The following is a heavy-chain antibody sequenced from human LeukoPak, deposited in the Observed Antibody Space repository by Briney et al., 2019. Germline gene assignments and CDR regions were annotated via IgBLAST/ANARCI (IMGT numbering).Heavy chain of an antibody. D-gene: IGHD3-3*01. V-gene: IGHV3-30*02. CDR1: GFTFSSYG. CDR3: AKDLGDFWSGPPLYYFDY. J-gene: IGHJ4*02. CDR2: IRYDGSNK. Sequence: GGSLRLSCAASGFTFSSYGMHWVRQAPCKGLEWVAFIRYDGSNKYYADSVKGRFTISRDNSKNTLYLQMNSLRAEDTAVYYCAKDLGDFWSGPPLYYFDYWGQGTLVTVSS.